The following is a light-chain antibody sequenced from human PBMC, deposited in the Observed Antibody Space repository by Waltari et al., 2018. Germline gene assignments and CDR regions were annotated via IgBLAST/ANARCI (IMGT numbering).Light chain of an antibody. CDR1: RSLLFRSENKHY. V-gene: IGKV4-1*01. Sequence: DIVMTQSPQSPAVSLCGRATLRCRFSRSLLFRSENKHYLAWSQQGTGQSPRLLVSWAATRYSGVPERFVGSGSGTDFTLTINDMRPEDVAVYYCQQFYASWTFGQGTKVEI. CDR3: QQFYASWT. CDR2: WAA. J-gene: IGKJ1*01.